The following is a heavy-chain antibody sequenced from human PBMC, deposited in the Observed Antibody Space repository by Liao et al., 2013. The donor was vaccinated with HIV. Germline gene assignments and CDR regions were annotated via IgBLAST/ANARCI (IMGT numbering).Heavy chain of an antibody. V-gene: IGHV4-39*07. CDR2: LSHSGSS. CDR3: ARDQLFYYGSGSYFPMPFDY. Sequence: QLQLQESGPGLVKPSETLSLTCTVSGGSISSGNYYWTWIRQSPGKGLEWIGSLSHSGSSNYNPSLKSRVTISVDTSKNQFSLNLRSVTAADTAVYYCARDQLFYYGSGSYFPMPFDYWGQGILVTVSS. CDR1: GGSISSGNYY. D-gene: IGHD3-10*01. J-gene: IGHJ4*02.